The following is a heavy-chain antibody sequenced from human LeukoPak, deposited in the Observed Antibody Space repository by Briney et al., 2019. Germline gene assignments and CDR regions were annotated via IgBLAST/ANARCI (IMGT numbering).Heavy chain of an antibody. CDR2: IKQDGSEK. Sequence: GALRLPCAASGFTVSSNYMNWVRQAPGKGLEWVANIKQDGSEKYYVDSVRGRFTISRDNAKNSLYLQMNSLRAEDTAVYYCARGAESWGQGTLVTVSS. CDR3: ARGAES. J-gene: IGHJ4*02. CDR1: GFTVSSNY. V-gene: IGHV3-7*04.